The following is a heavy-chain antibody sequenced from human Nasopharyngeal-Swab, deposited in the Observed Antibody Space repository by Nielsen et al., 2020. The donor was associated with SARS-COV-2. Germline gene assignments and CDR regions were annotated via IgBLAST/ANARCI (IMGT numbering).Heavy chain of an antibody. Sequence: GESLKISFSSSGFTFRSYAMSWVRQAPGKGLEWVSVISGSCGSTYYADSVKGRFTISRDNSKNTLYLQMNSLRAEDTAVYYCAKRGDSSGWNYYFDYWGQGTLVTVSS. D-gene: IGHD6-19*01. J-gene: IGHJ4*02. CDR2: ISGSCGST. CDR3: AKRGDSSGWNYYFDY. CDR1: GFTFRSYA. V-gene: IGHV3-23*01.